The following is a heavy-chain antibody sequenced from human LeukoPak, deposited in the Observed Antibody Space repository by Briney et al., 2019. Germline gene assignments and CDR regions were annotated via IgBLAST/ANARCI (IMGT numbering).Heavy chain of an antibody. CDR1: GFTFSNYG. D-gene: IGHD3-10*01. J-gene: IGHJ3*01. CDR3: AKEVTYGGAAFDV. Sequence: GGSLRLSCAASGFTFSNYGMQWARQAPGKGLEWVAVISYEGSTSYYADSVKGRFTISRDDAKSSLYLQMNSLRVEDTAVYYCAKEVTYGGAAFDVWGQGTTVTVSS. CDR2: ISYEGSTS. V-gene: IGHV3-30*18.